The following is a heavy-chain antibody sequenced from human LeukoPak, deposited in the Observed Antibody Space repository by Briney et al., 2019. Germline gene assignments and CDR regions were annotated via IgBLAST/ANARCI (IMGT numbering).Heavy chain of an antibody. CDR3: ARDGGIAAARTFGLPYYYSYYMDV. CDR1: GGSISSYY. J-gene: IGHJ6*03. CDR2: IYTSGST. V-gene: IGHV4-4*07. D-gene: IGHD6-13*01. Sequence: SETLSLTCTVSGGSISSYYWSWIRQPAGKGLEWIGRIYTSGSTNYNPSLKSRVTMSVDTSKNQFSLKLSSVTAADTAVYYCARDGGIAAARTFGLPYYYSYYMDVWGKGTTVTVSS.